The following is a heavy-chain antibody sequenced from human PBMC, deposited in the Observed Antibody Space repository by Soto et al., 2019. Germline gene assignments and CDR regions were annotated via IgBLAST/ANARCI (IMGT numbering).Heavy chain of an antibody. J-gene: IGHJ4*02. Sequence: EVQLLESGGGLVQPGGSLRLSCAASGFTFTNYAMRWVRQAPGKGLEWISTICGSGGRTYYADSVKGRFTISKDNSKNTLYLQMNNLRAEDTAIYYCARRGSDYSYFDYWGQGTLVTVSS. D-gene: IGHD3-16*01. CDR3: ARRGSDYSYFDY. CDR1: GFTFTNYA. V-gene: IGHV3-23*01. CDR2: ICGSGGRT.